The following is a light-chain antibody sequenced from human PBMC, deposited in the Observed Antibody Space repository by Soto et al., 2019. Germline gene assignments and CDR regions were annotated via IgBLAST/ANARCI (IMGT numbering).Light chain of an antibody. J-gene: IGLJ1*01. CDR1: SSDVGGYNY. Sequence: QSALTQPASVSGPPGQSITISCTGTSSDVGGYNYVSWYQHHPGKAPKLMIYDVSNRPSGVSNRFSGSKSGNTASLTISGLQPEDEADYYCSSYTTSNTRQIVFGTGTKSPS. CDR3: SSYTTSNTRQIV. V-gene: IGLV2-14*03. CDR2: DVS.